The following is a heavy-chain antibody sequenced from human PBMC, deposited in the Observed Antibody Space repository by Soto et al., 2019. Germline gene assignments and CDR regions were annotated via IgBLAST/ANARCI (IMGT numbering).Heavy chain of an antibody. CDR2: IYGSGGA. Sequence: VRLQESGPGLVDLSGTLSLTCIAPGASTINYYWSWTGQPAGKGLEWMGRIYGSGGANYNPSLKTRGTMSVDTSKNQVFLSVTSVTAADTAVYFCARGGTRSADLPTYWGQGIQVIVSS. J-gene: IGHJ4*02. CDR3: ARGGTRSADLPTY. CDR1: GASTINYY. V-gene: IGHV4-4*07. D-gene: IGHD1-1*01.